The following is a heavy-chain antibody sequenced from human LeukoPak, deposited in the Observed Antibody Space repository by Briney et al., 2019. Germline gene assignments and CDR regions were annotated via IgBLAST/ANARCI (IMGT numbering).Heavy chain of an antibody. CDR2: IKQDGSEK. J-gene: IGHJ4*02. CDR3: ATPTVHTGVDYFDY. CDR1: GFTFSSYE. Sequence: GGSLRLSCAASGFTFSSYEMNWVRQAPGKGLEWVANIKQDGSEKYYVDSVKGRFTISRDNAKNSLYLQMNSLRAEDTAVYYCATPTVHTGVDYFDYWGQGTLVTVSS. D-gene: IGHD4-17*01. V-gene: IGHV3-7*02.